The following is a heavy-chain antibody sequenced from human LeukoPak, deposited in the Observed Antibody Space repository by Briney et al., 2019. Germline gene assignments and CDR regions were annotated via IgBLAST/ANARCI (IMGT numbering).Heavy chain of an antibody. J-gene: IGHJ4*02. D-gene: IGHD3-3*01. CDR3: ARYYDFWSGSYYFDY. Sequence: ASVKVSCKASGYTFTSYGISWVRQALGQWLEWMGWISAYNGNTNFAQKLQGRVTMTTDTSTSTAYTELRSLRSDDTAVYYCARYYDFWSGSYYFDYWGQGTLVTVSS. CDR2: ISAYNGNT. V-gene: IGHV1-18*01. CDR1: GYTFTSYG.